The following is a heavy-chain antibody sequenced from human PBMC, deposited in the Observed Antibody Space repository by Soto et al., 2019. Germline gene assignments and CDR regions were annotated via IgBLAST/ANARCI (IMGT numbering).Heavy chain of an antibody. CDR1: GFTLRSYW. Sequence: GGSLRLSCAASGFTLRSYWMHWVRQAPGKGLVWVSRINTDGSSTSYADSVKGRFTISRDNAKNTLYLQMNSLRVEDTAVYNCAITHSSSSVAFDYWGQGTLVTVSS. CDR2: INTDGSST. J-gene: IGHJ4*02. V-gene: IGHV3-74*01. D-gene: IGHD6-6*01. CDR3: AITHSSSSVAFDY.